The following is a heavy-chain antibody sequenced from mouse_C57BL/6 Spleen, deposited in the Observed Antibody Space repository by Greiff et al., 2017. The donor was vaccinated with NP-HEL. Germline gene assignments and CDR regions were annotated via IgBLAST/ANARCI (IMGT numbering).Heavy chain of an antibody. CDR2: ISSGSSTI. D-gene: IGHD1-1*01. CDR3: ASSSPYYYAMDY. J-gene: IGHJ4*01. V-gene: IGHV5-17*01. CDR1: GFTFSDYG. Sequence: EVKLVESGGGLVKPGGSLKLSCAASGFTFSDYGMHWVRQAPEKGLEWVAYISSGSSTIYYADTVKGRFTISRDNAKITLFLQMTSLRSEDTAMYYCASSSPYYYAMDYWGQGTSVTVSS.